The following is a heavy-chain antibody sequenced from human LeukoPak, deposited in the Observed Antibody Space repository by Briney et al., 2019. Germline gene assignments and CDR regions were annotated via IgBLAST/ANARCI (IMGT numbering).Heavy chain of an antibody. D-gene: IGHD6-19*01. CDR3: ARPDSSGWYPGHFDY. CDR1: GYTFTSYG. J-gene: IGHJ4*02. CDR2: ISAYNGNT. V-gene: IGHV1-18*01. Sequence: GASVKVSCKASGYTFTSYGISWVRQAPGQVLEWMGWISAYNGNTNYAQKLQGRVTMTTDTSTSTAYMELRSLRSDDTAVYYCARPDSSGWYPGHFDYWGQGTLVTVSS.